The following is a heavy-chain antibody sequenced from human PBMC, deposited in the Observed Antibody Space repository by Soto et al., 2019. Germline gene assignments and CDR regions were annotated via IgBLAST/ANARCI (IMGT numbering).Heavy chain of an antibody. V-gene: IGHV1-24*01. J-gene: IGHJ5*01. Sequence: ASVKVSCKVSGYTLTELSMHWVRQAPGKGLEWMGGFDPEDGETIYAQKFQGRVTMTENTSTDTAYMELSSLSSEDTAVYYCATVVPMVDASWFDPWGPGSLVTVTS. CDR3: ATVVPMVDASWFDP. CDR2: FDPEDGET. CDR1: GYTLTELS. D-gene: IGHD2-8*01.